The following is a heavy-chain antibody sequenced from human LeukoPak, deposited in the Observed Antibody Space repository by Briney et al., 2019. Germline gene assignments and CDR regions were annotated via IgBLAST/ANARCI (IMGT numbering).Heavy chain of an antibody. CDR1: GFTVTSNY. D-gene: IGHD1-26*01. V-gene: IGHV3-66*01. J-gene: IGHJ6*02. CDR2: IYSDGRT. Sequence: GGSLRLSCAASGFTVTSNYMSWVRQAPGKGLEWVSLIYSDGRTHRADSVKGRFTISRDNSKNTLYLQMNSLRAEDTAVYYCARALGYNYCGLDVWGQGTTVTVSS. CDR3: ARALGYNYCGLDV.